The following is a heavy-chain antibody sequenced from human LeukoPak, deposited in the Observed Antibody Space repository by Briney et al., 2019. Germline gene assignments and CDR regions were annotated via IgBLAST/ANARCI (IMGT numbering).Heavy chain of an antibody. J-gene: IGHJ4*02. CDR3: ARDIVVVPAAAPGVDY. V-gene: IGHV3-21*01. CDR1: GFTFSSYS. D-gene: IGHD2-2*01. CDR2: ISSSSSYI. Sequence: GGSLRLSCAASGFTFSSYSMNWVRQAPVKGLEWVSSISSSSSYIYYADSVKGRFTISRDNAKNSLYLQINSLRAEDTAVYYCARDIVVVPAAAPGVDYWGQGTLVTVSS.